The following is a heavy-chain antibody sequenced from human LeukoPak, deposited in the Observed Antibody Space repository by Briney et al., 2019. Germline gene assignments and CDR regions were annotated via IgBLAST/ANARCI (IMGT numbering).Heavy chain of an antibody. V-gene: IGHV3-23*01. Sequence: GGSLRLSCEASGFTFKNFAMSWVRQAPGKGLEWVSTLTGSGGTTWYADSVKGRFTISRDNFQNKLYLQMNTLRAEDTAVYYCAKADGYHYGFSDYWGQGTQVTVSS. J-gene: IGHJ4*02. CDR3: AKADGYHYGFSDY. CDR2: LTGSGGTT. CDR1: GFTFKNFA. D-gene: IGHD3-10*01.